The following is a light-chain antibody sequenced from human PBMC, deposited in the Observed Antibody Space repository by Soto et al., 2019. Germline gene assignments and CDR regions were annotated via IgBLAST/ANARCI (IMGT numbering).Light chain of an antibody. V-gene: IGLV1-51*01. CDR2: DNN. Sequence: QSVLTQPPSVSAAPGQTVTISCSGSSSNIGSYYVSWYQQLPGTAPKLLINDNNKRPSGIPDRFSGSKSDTSATLGITGLQTGDEADYYCGTWDSSLSAVVFGGGTKVTVL. CDR3: GTWDSSLSAVV. J-gene: IGLJ2*01. CDR1: SSNIGSYY.